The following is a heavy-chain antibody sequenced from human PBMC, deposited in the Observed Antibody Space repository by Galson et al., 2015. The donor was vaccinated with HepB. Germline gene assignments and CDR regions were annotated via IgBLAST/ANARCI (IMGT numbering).Heavy chain of an antibody. V-gene: IGHV3-30-3*01. Sequence: SLRLPCAASGFTFSSYAMHWVRQAPGKGLEWVAVISYDGSNKYYTDSVKGRFTISRDNSKNTLYLQMNSLRAEDTAVYYCARESAAGYSSSWYYYYYMDVWGKGTTVTVSS. CDR1: GFTFSSYA. J-gene: IGHJ6*03. D-gene: IGHD6-13*01. CDR2: ISYDGSNK. CDR3: ARESAAGYSSSWYYYYYMDV.